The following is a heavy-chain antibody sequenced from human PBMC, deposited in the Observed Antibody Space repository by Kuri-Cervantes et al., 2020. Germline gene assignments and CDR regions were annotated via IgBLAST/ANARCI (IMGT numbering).Heavy chain of an antibody. J-gene: IGHJ5*02. D-gene: IGHD2-15*01. V-gene: IGHV4-4*07. CDR3: ARAGGRYCSGGSRYWGRGFDP. CDR1: GGSISSYY. CDR2: IYTSGST. Sequence: SETLSLTCTVSGGSISSYYWSWIRQPAGKGLEWIGRIYTSGSTNYNPSLKSRVTMSVDTSKNQFSLKLSSVTAADTAVYYCARAGGRYCSGGSRYWGRGFDPWGQGTLVTVSS.